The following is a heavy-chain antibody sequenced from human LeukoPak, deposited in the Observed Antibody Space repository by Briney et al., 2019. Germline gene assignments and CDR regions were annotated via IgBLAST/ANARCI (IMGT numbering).Heavy chain of an antibody. V-gene: IGHV3-53*01. CDR2: IYSGGST. CDR1: GFTVSSNY. J-gene: IGHJ4*02. Sequence: GGSLRLSCAASGFTVSSNYMSWVRQAPGKGLEWVSVIYSGGSTYYADSVKGRFTISRDNSKNTLYLQMNSLRAEDTAVYYCAKFSYIVGATDFDYWGQGTLVTVSS. CDR3: AKFSYIVGATDFDY. D-gene: IGHD1-26*01.